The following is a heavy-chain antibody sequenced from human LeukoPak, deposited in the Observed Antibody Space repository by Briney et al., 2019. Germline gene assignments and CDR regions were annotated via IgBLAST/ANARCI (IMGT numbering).Heavy chain of an antibody. D-gene: IGHD3-10*01. Sequence: PGGSLRLSCAASGFTFSSYWMHWVRQAPGKGLVWVSRINGDGSGTSYAASVKGRFTISRDNVKNTLYLQMNSLRVEDTAVYYCASGDAHAFDIWGQGTMVTVSS. J-gene: IGHJ3*02. CDR3: ASGDAHAFDI. CDR2: INGDGSGT. V-gene: IGHV3-74*01. CDR1: GFTFSSYW.